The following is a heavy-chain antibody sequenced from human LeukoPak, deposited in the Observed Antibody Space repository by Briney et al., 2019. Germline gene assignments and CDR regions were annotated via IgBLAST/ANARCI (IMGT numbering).Heavy chain of an antibody. J-gene: IGHJ4*02. CDR2: IYYSGST. CDR3: ARIEGLKWNYVYGPFDY. V-gene: IGHV4-39*01. CDR1: GGSISSSSYY. Sequence: SETLSLTCTVSGGSISSSSYYWGWIRQPPGKGLEWIGSIYYSGSTYYNPSLKSRVTISADTSKNQFSLKLSSVTAADTAVYYCARIEGLKWNYVYGPFDYWGQGTLVTVSS. D-gene: IGHD1-7*01.